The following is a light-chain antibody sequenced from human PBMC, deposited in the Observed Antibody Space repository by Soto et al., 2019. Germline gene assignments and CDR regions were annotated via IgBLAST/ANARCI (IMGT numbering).Light chain of an antibody. V-gene: IGKV1-39*01. CDR3: QQSNSIPPWT. CDR1: QTISKY. J-gene: IGKJ1*01. Sequence: DIQMTQSPSSLSASVGDRVTITCRASQTISKYLNWYQHKPGKGPKVLIYGASTLQSGVPSRFSGSGSGTDFTLTISSLQPEDVATYYCQQSNSIPPWTFGQGTKV. CDR2: GAS.